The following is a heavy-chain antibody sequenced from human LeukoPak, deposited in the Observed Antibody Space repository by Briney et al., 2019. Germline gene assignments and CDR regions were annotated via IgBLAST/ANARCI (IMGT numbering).Heavy chain of an antibody. CDR1: GDSISTYY. Sequence: SETLSLTCTVSGDSISTYYWTWIRQPPGKGLEWIGYIYYSGSANYNPSLKSRVTISLDTSKNQFSLKLSSVTAADTAVYYCARLVVTGTTIKHWGQGTLVTVSS. CDR3: ARLVVTGTTIKH. J-gene: IGHJ4*02. CDR2: IYYSGSA. D-gene: IGHD1-7*01. V-gene: IGHV4-59*08.